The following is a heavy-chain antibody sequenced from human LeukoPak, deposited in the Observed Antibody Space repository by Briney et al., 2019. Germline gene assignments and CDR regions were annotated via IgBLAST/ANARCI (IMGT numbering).Heavy chain of an antibody. CDR3: ARAASSGGWLTYCGGDCYSFDY. CDR1: GFTFSNAW. J-gene: IGHJ4*02. CDR2: LNSDGSNT. Sequence: GGSLRLSCAASGFTFSNAWMNWVRHAPGKGLVWVSRLNSDGSNTNYADSGKGRFTISRDKDKNTLYLEMNRLTVEDRAVYYCARAASSGGWLTYCGGDCYSFDYWGQGAVVAVSS. D-gene: IGHD2-21*02. V-gene: IGHV3-74*01.